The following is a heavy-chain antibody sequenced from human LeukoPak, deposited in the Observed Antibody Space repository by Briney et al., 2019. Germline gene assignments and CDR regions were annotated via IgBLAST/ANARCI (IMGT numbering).Heavy chain of an antibody. CDR2: FYYNNNK. CDR1: GFSLITNEVG. D-gene: IGHD6-19*01. V-gene: IGHV2-5*01. J-gene: IGHJ1*01. CDR3: AHQEYDNGWHSFQH. Sequence: ESGPTLVNPTQTLTLTCTFSGFSLITNEVGVGWIRQPPGKALEWLALFYYNNNKFYSPSLENRVTVSKDTSKNQVVLTLTNMDPMDTATYYCAHQEYDNGWHSFQHWGQGTLVTVSS.